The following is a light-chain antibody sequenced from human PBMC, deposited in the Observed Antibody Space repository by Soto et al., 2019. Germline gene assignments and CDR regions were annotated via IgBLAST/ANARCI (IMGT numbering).Light chain of an antibody. CDR3: QQYNGYPWT. V-gene: IGKV1-5*03. CDR2: KAS. CDR1: QSLNDW. J-gene: IGKJ1*01. Sequence: DIQVTQSPSTLSASVGDRVTITCRASQSLNDWLAWYQQKPGKAPKLLIYKASGLESGVPSRFSCSGSGTEFTLTISSLQPDDFAPYYCQQYNGYPWTFGQGTKVEIK.